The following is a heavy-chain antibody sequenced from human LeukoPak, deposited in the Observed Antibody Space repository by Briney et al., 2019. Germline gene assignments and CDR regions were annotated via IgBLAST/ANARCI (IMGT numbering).Heavy chain of an antibody. Sequence: SETLSLTCAVYGGSFSGYYWSWIRQPPGKGLEWIGEINHSGSANYNPSLKSRVTISVDTSKNQFSLNLSSVTAADTAVYYCARSSYDSSGYYGYWGQGTLVTVSS. D-gene: IGHD3-22*01. CDR3: ARSSYDSSGYYGY. V-gene: IGHV4-34*01. J-gene: IGHJ4*02. CDR2: INHSGSA. CDR1: GGSFSGYY.